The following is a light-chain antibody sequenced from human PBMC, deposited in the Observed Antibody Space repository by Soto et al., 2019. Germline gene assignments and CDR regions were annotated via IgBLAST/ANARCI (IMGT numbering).Light chain of an antibody. J-gene: IGKJ4*01. V-gene: IGKV3-20*01. CDR1: QNVAKNY. CDR3: QQCSTTPLT. CDR2: DAS. Sequence: EIVLTQSPGTLSLSPGERATLSCRASQNVAKNYLAWYQQKPGQAPRLLIDDASRRATGIPDRFSGSGSGTDFTLTISSLEPEDFAVYYCQQCSTTPLTFGGGTKVEI.